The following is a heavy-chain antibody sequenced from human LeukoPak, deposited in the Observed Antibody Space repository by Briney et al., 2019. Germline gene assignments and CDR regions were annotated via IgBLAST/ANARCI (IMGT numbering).Heavy chain of an antibody. V-gene: IGHV3-23*01. D-gene: IGHD5-24*01. CDR2: IGGGDDT. CDR1: GFTFSAYV. CDR3: AKGRFADGYNL. Sequence: GGSLRLSCAASGFTFSAYVMTWVRQAPGKGLEWVSAIGGGDDTYYADSVKGRFTISRDNSKNALYLQMDSLRADDTAVYYCAKGRFADGYNLWGQGTLVTVSS. J-gene: IGHJ4*02.